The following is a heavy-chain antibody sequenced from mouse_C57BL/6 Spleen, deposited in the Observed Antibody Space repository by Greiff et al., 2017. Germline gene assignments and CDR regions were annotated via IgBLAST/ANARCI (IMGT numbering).Heavy chain of an antibody. CDR1: GFTFSSYG. V-gene: IGHV5-6*01. Sequence: EVQLVESGGDLVKPGGSLKLSCAASGFTFSSYGMSWVRQTPDKRLEWVATISSGGSYTYYPDSVKGRFTISRDNAKNTLYLQMSSLKSEDTAMYYCARQRPGAYWGQGTLVTVSA. CDR3: ARQRPGAY. CDR2: ISSGGSYT. J-gene: IGHJ3*01.